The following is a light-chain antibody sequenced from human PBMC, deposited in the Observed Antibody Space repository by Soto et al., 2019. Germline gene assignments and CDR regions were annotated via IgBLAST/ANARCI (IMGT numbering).Light chain of an antibody. CDR1: QGIRND. V-gene: IGKV1-6*01. Sequence: AIQMTQSPSSLSASVGDRVTITCRASQGIRNDLAWYQQKPGKAPKFLIYAASNLQSGVPSRFSGSGSGTDFTLTISSLQPEDFATYYCLQEYNYPYTFGQGTKLEIK. CDR3: LQEYNYPYT. CDR2: AAS. J-gene: IGKJ2*01.